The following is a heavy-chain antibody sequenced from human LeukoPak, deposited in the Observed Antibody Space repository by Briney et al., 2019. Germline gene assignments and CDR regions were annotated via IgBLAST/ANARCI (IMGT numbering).Heavy chain of an antibody. V-gene: IGHV3-21*01. CDR3: AREVVIVVEPAANTIDY. J-gene: IGHJ4*02. CDR2: ISKSGTYI. Sequence: GSPRLSCAASGFTFRDYTMNWVRQAPGKGLEWVSAISKSGTYIKYADSVKGRFTVSRDNAKNSLFLQMNSLRVEDTAVYYCAREVVIVVEPAANTIDYWGQGTLVTVSS. D-gene: IGHD2-2*01. CDR1: GFTFRDYT.